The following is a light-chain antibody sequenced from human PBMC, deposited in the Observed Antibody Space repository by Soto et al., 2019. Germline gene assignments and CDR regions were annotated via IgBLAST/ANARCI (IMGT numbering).Light chain of an antibody. CDR1: SSDVGGYNY. J-gene: IGLJ2*01. V-gene: IGLV2-14*03. CDR3: SSYTTSRTLV. Sequence: QSVLTQPASVSGSPGQSITISCTGTSSDVGGYNYVSWYQQHPGKAPKLMIYDVTNRPSGISNRFSGSKSGNTASLTISGLQAEDEAYYYCSSYTTSRTLVFGGGTKLTVL. CDR2: DVT.